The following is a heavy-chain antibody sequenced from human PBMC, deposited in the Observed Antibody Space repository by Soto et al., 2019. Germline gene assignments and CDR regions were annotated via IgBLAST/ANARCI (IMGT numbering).Heavy chain of an antibody. CDR1: GYTITSYG. D-gene: IGHD1-26*01. CDR3: ARLVGATTDY. CDR2: VSAYDGNT. Sequence: ASVKVSCKNSGYTITSYGSSWVRQAPAQGREWMGWVSAYDGNTNYAQKLQGRVTMTTDTSTSTAYMELRSLRSDDTAVYYCARLVGATTDYWGQGTLVTVSS. V-gene: IGHV1-18*01. J-gene: IGHJ4*02.